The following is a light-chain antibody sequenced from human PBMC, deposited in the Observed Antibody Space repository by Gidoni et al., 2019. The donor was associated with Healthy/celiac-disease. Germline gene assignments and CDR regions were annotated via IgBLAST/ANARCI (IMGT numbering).Light chain of an antibody. Sequence: QSPQLLIYLGPNRASGVSDRCSGSGTGTDFTLKISRVEAEDVGVYYCMKDLPTPITFGPGTRVDIK. J-gene: IGKJ5*01. CDR3: MKDLPTPIT. V-gene: IGKV2-28*01. CDR2: LGP.